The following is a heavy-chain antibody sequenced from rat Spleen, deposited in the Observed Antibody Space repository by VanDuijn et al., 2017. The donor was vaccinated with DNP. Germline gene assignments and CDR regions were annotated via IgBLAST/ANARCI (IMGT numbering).Heavy chain of an antibody. Sequence: EVQLVGSGGGLVQPGRSLKLSCAASGFTFSVYNMAWIRQVPGKGLEWIASITISGGSTFYPDSVKGRFTISRDNAKNTLYLQMNSLRSEDMATYYCARWNSGHFDYWGQGVMVPVSS. CDR2: ITISGGST. J-gene: IGHJ2*01. CDR3: ARWNSGHFDY. CDR1: GFTFSVYN. D-gene: IGHD4-3*01. V-gene: IGHV5-25*01.